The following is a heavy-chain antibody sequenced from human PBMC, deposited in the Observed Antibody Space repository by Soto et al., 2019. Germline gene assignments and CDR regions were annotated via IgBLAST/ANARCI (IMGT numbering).Heavy chain of an antibody. J-gene: IGHJ5*01. CDR3: ARDPAAAGYDS. V-gene: IGHV1-46*03. Sequence: QVQLVQSGAEVKKPGASVKVSCKASGYTFTSYYMHWVRQAPAQGLEWMGIINTLGGSTSYAQKFHGGVTMPRATATGTFYRAMSGLRAADTAVDYCARDPAAAGYDSWGQGNQVTVSS. D-gene: IGHD2-15*01. CDR2: INTLGGST. CDR1: GYTFTSYY.